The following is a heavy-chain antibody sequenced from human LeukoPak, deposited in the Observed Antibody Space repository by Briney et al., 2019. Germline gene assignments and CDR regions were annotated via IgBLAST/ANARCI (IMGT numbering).Heavy chain of an antibody. J-gene: IGHJ4*02. Sequence: SETLSLACTVSGGSISSYYWSWIRQPPGKGLEWIGYIYYSGSTNYNPSLKSRVTISVDTSKNQFSLKLSSVTAADTAVYYCASQRITGTTGGTLDYWGQGTLVTVSS. CDR2: IYYSGST. CDR3: ASQRITGTTGGTLDY. V-gene: IGHV4-59*08. CDR1: GGSISSYY. D-gene: IGHD1-7*01.